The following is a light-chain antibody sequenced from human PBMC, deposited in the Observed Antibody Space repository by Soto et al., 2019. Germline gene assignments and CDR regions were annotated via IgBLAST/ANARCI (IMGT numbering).Light chain of an antibody. V-gene: IGKV4-1*01. CDR2: WAS. Sequence: DIVMTQSPDSLAVSLGEGATINCKSSQSVLYSSNNKNYLAWYQQKPGQHPKLIISWASTRESGVPDRFSGSGSGTDLALPISSLQAEDVAVYYCQQYYSTPGLTFGGGTKVEIK. J-gene: IGKJ4*01. CDR3: QQYYSTPGLT. CDR1: QSVLYSSNNKNY.